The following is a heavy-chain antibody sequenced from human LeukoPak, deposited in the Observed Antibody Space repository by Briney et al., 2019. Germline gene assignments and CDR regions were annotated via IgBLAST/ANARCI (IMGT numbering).Heavy chain of an antibody. D-gene: IGHD1-7*01. CDR1: GVSISSYY. CDR3: ASSGLSYNWNLRGV. J-gene: IGHJ4*02. CDR2: IYYSGST. Sequence: PSETLSLTCTVSGVSISSYYWSWIRQPPGKGLEWIGYIYYSGSTNYNPSLKSRVTISVDTSKNQFSLKLSSVTAADTAVYYCASSGLSYNWNLRGVWGQGTLVTVSS. V-gene: IGHV4-59*01.